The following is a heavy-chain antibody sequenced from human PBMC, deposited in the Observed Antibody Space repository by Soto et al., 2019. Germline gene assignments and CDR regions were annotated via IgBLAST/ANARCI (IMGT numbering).Heavy chain of an antibody. Sequence: ASVKVSCKASGYTFTDYFIHWVRQAPGQGLEWMGWINPKSGGTNYAPNFQGRVTMTRDTSTSTAYMELTWLRFDDTAVYYWARSRRSAAIQDDYWGQGTLVTASS. D-gene: IGHD2-21*02. J-gene: IGHJ4*02. CDR1: GYTFTDYF. CDR3: ARSRRSAAIQDDY. V-gene: IGHV1-2*02. CDR2: INPKSGGT.